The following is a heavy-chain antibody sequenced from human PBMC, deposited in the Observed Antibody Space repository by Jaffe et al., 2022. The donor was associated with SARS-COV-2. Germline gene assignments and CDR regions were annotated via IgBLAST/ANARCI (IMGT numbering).Heavy chain of an antibody. CDR2: IWYDGSNK. CDR3: ARDRIPILYYYYYGMDV. Sequence: QVQLVESGGGVVQPGRSLRLSCAASGFTFSSYGMHWVRQAPGKGLEWVAVIWYDGSNKYYADSVKGRFTISRDNSKNTLYLQMNSLRAEDTAVYYCARDRIPILYYYYYGMDVWGQGTTVTVSS. J-gene: IGHJ6*02. CDR1: GFTFSSYG. V-gene: IGHV3-33*01. D-gene: IGHD2-21*01.